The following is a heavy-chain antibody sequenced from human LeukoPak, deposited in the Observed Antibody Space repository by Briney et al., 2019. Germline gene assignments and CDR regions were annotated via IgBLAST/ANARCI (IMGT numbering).Heavy chain of an antibody. CDR1: GGSISSGDYY. V-gene: IGHV4-30-4*01. J-gene: IGHJ3*02. CDR3: ARRMVRGVPTGYDAFDI. CDR2: IYYSGST. Sequence: SETLSLTCTVSGGSISSGDYYWSWIRQPPGKGLEWIGYIYYSGSTYYNPSLKSRVTISVDTSKNQFSLKLSSVTAADTAVYYCARRMVRGVPTGYDAFDIWAKGQWSPSLQ. D-gene: IGHD3-10*01.